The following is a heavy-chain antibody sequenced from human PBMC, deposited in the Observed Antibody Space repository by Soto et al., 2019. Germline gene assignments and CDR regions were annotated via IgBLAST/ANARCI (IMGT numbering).Heavy chain of an antibody. CDR2: TYYRSKWYN. CDR1: GDSVSSNSAA. D-gene: IGHD6-19*01. V-gene: IGHV6-1*01. Sequence: SQTLSLTCAISGDSVSSNSAAWNWIRQSPSRGLEWLGRTYYRSKWYNDYAVSVKSRITINPDTSKNQFSLQLNSVTPEDTAVYYCARWAPGHSSCWYDAFDIWGQGTMVTVSS. J-gene: IGHJ3*02. CDR3: ARWAPGHSSCWYDAFDI.